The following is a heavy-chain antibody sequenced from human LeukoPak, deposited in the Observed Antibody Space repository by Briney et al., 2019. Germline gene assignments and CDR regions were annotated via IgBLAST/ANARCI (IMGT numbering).Heavy chain of an antibody. CDR2: ISAYNGNT. Sequence: GASVEVSCKASGYTFTSYGISWVRQAPGQGLEWMGWISAYNGNTNYAQKLQGRVTMTTDTSTSTAYMELRSLRSDDTAVYYCARDDSYDSSGYYFDYWGQGTLVTVSS. V-gene: IGHV1-18*01. CDR3: ARDDSYDSSGYYFDY. CDR1: GYTFTSYG. D-gene: IGHD3-22*01. J-gene: IGHJ4*02.